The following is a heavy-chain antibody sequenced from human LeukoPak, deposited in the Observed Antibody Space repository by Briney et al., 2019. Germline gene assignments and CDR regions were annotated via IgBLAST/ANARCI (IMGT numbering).Heavy chain of an antibody. Sequence: GGSLRLSCAASGFTFSSYGMHWVRQAPGKGLEWVAFIRYDGSNKYYADSVKGRFTISRDNSKNTLYLQMNSLRAEDTAVYYCAKDLRYATVGYMDAWGKGTTVTVSS. V-gene: IGHV3-30*02. CDR3: AKDLRYATVGYMDA. J-gene: IGHJ6*03. CDR2: IRYDGSNK. CDR1: GFTFSSYG. D-gene: IGHD4-23*01.